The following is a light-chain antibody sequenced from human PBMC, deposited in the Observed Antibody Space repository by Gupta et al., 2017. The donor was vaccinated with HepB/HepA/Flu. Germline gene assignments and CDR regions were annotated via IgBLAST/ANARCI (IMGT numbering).Light chain of an antibody. CDR1: QRVSSSY. CDR3: QQYGSSPGT. J-gene: IGKJ5*01. Sequence: ELVLTQSPGTLSLSPGERATLSCRASQRVSSSYLAWYQQKPGQAPRLVVHGASSRATGIPDRFSGSGSGTDFTLTISRLEPEDSAVYYCQQYGSSPGTFGQGTRLEIK. CDR2: GAS. V-gene: IGKV3-20*01.